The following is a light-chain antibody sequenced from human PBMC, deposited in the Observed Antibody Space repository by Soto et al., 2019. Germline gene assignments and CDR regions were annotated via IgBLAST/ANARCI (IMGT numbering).Light chain of an antibody. V-gene: IGKV3-15*01. CDR1: QSVSSD. Sequence: EIVMTQSPATLSVSPGDRVTLSCRASQSVSSDLAWYQQRPGQAPRLLIYGASTRATGIPARFSGTWSGTEFTLTISSLQSEDFAIYSCQQYNNWPPYTFGQGTKLEIK. CDR3: QQYNNWPPYT. J-gene: IGKJ2*01. CDR2: GAS.